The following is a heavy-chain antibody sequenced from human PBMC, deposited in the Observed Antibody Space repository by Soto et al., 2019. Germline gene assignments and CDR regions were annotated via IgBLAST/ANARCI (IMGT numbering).Heavy chain of an antibody. CDR3: ARDRRSWGFDY. D-gene: IGHD7-27*01. CDR1: GFTFSSYS. J-gene: IGHJ4*02. V-gene: IGHV3-48*01. CDR2: ISSSSSTI. Sequence: GGSLRLSCAASGFTFSSYSMNWVRQAPGKGLEWVSYISSSSSTIYYADSVKGRFTISRDNAKNSLYLQMNSLRAEDTAVYYCARDRRSWGFDYWGQGTLVTVSS.